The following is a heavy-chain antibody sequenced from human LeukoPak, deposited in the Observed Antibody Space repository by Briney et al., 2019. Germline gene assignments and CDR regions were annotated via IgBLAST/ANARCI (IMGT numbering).Heavy chain of an antibody. CDR1: GYTFTSYD. CDR2: MNPNSGNT. Sequence: GASVKVSCKASGYTFTSYDINWVRQASGQGLEWMGWMNPNSGNTGYAQKFQGRVTMTRNTSISTAYMELSSLRSEDTAVYHCARMYYHDSSGHYENWFDPWGQGTLVTVSS. V-gene: IGHV1-8*01. D-gene: IGHD3-22*01. CDR3: ARMYYHDSSGHYENWFDP. J-gene: IGHJ5*02.